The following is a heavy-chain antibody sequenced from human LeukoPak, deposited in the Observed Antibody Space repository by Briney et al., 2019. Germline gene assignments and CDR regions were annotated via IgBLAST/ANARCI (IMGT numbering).Heavy chain of an antibody. D-gene: IGHD3-10*01. J-gene: IGHJ4*02. CDR3: ARNTYYYGSGAMTDY. CDR1: CGSFSSYY. V-gene: IGHV4-59*01. Sequence: SETLSLTCTVSCGSFSSYYWSWIRQPPGKGLEWIGYIYYSGSTNYNPSLKSRVTISVDTSKNQFSLKLSSVTAADTAVYYCARNTYYYGSGAMTDYWGQGTLVTVSS. CDR2: IYYSGST.